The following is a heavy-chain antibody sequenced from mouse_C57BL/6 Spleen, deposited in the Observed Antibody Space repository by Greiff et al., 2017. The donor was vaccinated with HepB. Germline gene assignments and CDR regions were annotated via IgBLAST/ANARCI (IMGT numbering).Heavy chain of an antibody. CDR2: ILPGSGST. D-gene: IGHD1-1*01. V-gene: IGHV1-9*01. J-gene: IGHJ2*01. CDR3: ARGGYYYGSRSYFDY. CDR1: GYTFTGYW. Sequence: VQLQQSGAELMKPGASVKLSCKATGYTFTGYWIEWVKQRPGHGLEWIGEILPGSGSTNYNEKFKGKATFTADTSSNTAYMQLSSLTTEASAIYYCARGGYYYGSRSYFDYWGQGTTLTVSS.